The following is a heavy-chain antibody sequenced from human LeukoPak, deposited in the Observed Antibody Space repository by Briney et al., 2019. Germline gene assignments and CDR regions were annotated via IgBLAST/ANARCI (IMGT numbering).Heavy chain of an antibody. V-gene: IGHV4-31*03. J-gene: IGHJ4*02. CDR1: GDSMSNGGYF. CDR2: IYYTGST. CDR3: ARGLPGARIPYHFDS. Sequence: SQTLSLTCTVSGDSMSNGGYFWSWIRQHPGKGLEWIGYIYYTGSTTYNPSLQSRVTMSVDTSKNNFSLRLNPVTAADTAVYFCARGLPGARIPYHFDSWGQGTLVAVSS. D-gene: IGHD1-1*01.